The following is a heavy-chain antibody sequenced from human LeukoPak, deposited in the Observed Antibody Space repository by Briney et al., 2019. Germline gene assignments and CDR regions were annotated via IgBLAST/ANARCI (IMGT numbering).Heavy chain of an antibody. D-gene: IGHD7-27*01. V-gene: IGHV3-23*01. J-gene: IGHJ4*02. CDR2: IGSSGGGI. Sequence: GGSLRLSCAASGFTFRSYSMNWVRHPPGKRLEWVSIIGSSGGGIHYADSVKGRFTISRDNSKNALYLQMNSLRVEDTAVYYCAIDPNWGTHSWGQGVLVTVSS. CDR3: AIDPNWGTHS. CDR1: GFTFRSYS.